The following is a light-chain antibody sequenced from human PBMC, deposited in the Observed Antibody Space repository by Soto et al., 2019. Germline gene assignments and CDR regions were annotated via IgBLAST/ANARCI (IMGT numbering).Light chain of an antibody. V-gene: IGKV1-5*01. Sequence: DIQMTPSPSTVSASVGERVTITCRASQNINSWLAWYQQKPGSAPKVLIYDASSLESGVPSRFSGSRSETEFTLTISSLQPDDFATYYCQQYDTYWTFGQGTKVDIK. CDR3: QQYDTYWT. CDR2: DAS. CDR1: QNINSW. J-gene: IGKJ1*01.